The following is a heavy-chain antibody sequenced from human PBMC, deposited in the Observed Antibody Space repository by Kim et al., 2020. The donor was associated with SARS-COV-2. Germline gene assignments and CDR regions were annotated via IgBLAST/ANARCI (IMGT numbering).Heavy chain of an antibody. Sequence: GGSLRLSCAASGFTFSSYAMHWVRQAPGKGLEWVAVISYDGSNKYYADSVKGRFTISRDNSKNTLYLQMNSLRAEDTAVYYCARDVLSIAARPGWFDPWGQGTLVTVSS. V-gene: IGHV3-30-3*01. J-gene: IGHJ5*02. CDR1: GFTFSSYA. D-gene: IGHD6-6*01. CDR3: ARDVLSIAARPGWFDP. CDR2: ISYDGSNK.